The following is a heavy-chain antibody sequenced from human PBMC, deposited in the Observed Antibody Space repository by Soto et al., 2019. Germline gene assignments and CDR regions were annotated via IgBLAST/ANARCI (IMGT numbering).Heavy chain of an antibody. V-gene: IGHV3-20*01. J-gene: IGHJ6*03. CDR3: ARGVTYCSSTSCHGYMDV. CDR1: GFTFDDYG. D-gene: IGHD2-2*01. Sequence: EVQLVESGGGVVRPGGSLRLSCAASGFTFDDYGMSWVRQAPGKGLEWVSGINWNGGSTGYADSVKGRFTISRDNAKNSLYLQMNSLRAEDTGLYHCARGVTYCSSTSCHGYMDVWGKGTTVTVSS. CDR2: INWNGGST.